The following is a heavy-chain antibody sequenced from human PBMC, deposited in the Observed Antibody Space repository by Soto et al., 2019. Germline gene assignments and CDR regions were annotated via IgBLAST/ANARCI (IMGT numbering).Heavy chain of an antibody. CDR1: GGTFSSYA. CDR2: IIPIFGTA. V-gene: IGHV1-69*13. D-gene: IGHD5-12*01. Sequence: SVKVSCKASGGTFSSYAISWVRQAPGQGLEWMGGIIPIFGTANYAQKFQGRVTITADESTSTAYMELSSLRSEDTAVYYCARLYSGYDQQLFDYWGQGTLVTVSS. J-gene: IGHJ4*02. CDR3: ARLYSGYDQQLFDY.